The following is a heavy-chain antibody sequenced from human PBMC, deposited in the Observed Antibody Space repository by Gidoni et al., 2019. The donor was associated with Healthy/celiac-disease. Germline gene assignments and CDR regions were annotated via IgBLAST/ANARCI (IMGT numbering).Heavy chain of an antibody. CDR3: ARADSAVAGYFDY. CDR1: GYSVPSYW. Sequence: EVQLVQSGAEVKKTGESLKSSGKGAGYSVPSYWNGWVRQMPGKVLEWMWIFYPGDSATRSSPSFQGQVTISADKSISPASLQWGSLKASDTAMYYCARADSAVAGYFDYWGQGTLVTVSS. D-gene: IGHD6-19*01. V-gene: IGHV5-51*01. CDR2: FYPGDSAT. J-gene: IGHJ4*02.